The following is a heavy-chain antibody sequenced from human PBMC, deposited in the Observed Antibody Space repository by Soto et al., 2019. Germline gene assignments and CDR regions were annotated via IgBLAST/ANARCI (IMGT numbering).Heavy chain of an antibody. D-gene: IGHD1-7*01. V-gene: IGHV4-34*01. CDR3: ASRDPGTSVDY. CDR2: ISHSGST. Sequence: PSETLSLTCAVYGGSFSGYFWSWIRQPPGKGLEWIGEISHSGSTNYNSSLKSRVTISVDKSENQFSLKVTSLTAADTAVYYCASRDPGTSVDYWGQGTLVTVSS. CDR1: GGSFSGYF. J-gene: IGHJ4*02.